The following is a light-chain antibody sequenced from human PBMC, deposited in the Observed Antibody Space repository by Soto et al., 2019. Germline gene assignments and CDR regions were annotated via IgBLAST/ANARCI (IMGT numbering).Light chain of an antibody. V-gene: IGKV1-5*01. CDR3: QRYNNY. CDR2: DAS. J-gene: IGKJ2*01. CDR1: QSISSW. Sequence: DIQMTQSPSTLSATAGDRVTITCRASQSISSWLAWYQHKPGKAPKLLIYDASNLDSGVPSRFSGSGSGTEFSLTISNLQPDDFATYYCQRYNNYFGLGTKVDI.